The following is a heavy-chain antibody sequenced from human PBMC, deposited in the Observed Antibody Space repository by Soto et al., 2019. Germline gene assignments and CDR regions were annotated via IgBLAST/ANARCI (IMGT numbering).Heavy chain of an antibody. CDR2: SRNKTKSYTT. CDR1: GFTFSDHY. Sequence: EVQLVESGGGLVQPGGSLRLSCAVSGFTFSDHYMDWVRQAPGXGLEWVGRSRNKTKSYTTDYAASVKGRFTISRDGSKNSLYLQMNXLKTEDTAVYYCTRATDWGWGQGTLVTVSS. V-gene: IGHV3-72*01. D-gene: IGHD1-1*01. J-gene: IGHJ4*02. CDR3: TRATDWG.